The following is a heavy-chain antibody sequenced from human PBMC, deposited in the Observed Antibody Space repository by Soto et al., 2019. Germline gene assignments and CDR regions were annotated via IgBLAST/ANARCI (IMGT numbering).Heavy chain of an antibody. CDR3: AREGRVVPADIRDYYYGMDV. CDR1: GFTVSSNY. Sequence: GGSLRLSCAASGFTVSSNYMSWVRQAPGKGLEWVSAIYSGGSTYYSDSLKGRFPISRDNSKNTLYLQMNRLRAEDTGVYYCAREGRVVPADIRDYYYGMDVWGQGTTVTVSS. V-gene: IGHV3-53*01. CDR2: IYSGGST. J-gene: IGHJ6*02. D-gene: IGHD2-2*02.